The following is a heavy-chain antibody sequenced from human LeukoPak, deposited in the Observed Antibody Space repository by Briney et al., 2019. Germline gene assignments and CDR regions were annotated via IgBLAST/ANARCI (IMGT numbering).Heavy chain of an antibody. CDR1: GFTFKKYA. D-gene: IGHD2/OR15-2a*01. J-gene: IGHJ4*02. CDR3: TRGLVSSEYPPTFVPDF. Sequence: GGSLRLSCAASGFTFKKYAMNWVRQAPEKGLEWVSSISITGYYINDADSVKGRFTISRDNSKNSLYLQMNSLRDEDTAVYYCTRGLVSSEYPPTFVPDFWGQGTLVTVSS. V-gene: IGHV3-21*01. CDR2: ISITGYYI.